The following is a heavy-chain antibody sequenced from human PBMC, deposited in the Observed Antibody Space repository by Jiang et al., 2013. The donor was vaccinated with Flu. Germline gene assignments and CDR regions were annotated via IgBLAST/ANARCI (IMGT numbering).Heavy chain of an antibody. CDR2: IYPGDSDT. V-gene: IGHV5-51*03. J-gene: IGHJ6*02. CDR1: GYSFTSYW. CDR3: ALDYDFWSGSYGMDV. Sequence: GAEVKKPGESLKISCKGSGYSFTSYWIGWVRQMPGKGLEWMGIIYPGDSDTRYSPSFQGQVTISADKSISTAYLQWSSLKASDTAMYYCALDYDFWSGSYGMDVWGQGTTVTVSS. D-gene: IGHD3-3*01.